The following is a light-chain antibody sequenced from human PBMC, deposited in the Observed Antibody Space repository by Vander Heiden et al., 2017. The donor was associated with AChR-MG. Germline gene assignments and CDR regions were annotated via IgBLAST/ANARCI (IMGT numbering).Light chain of an antibody. CDR1: SSHLGPGPD. CDR2: GNN. CDR3: QSYDSSLSGYV. Sequence: QSVLTPPPSVSGAPGPRVPISDTGSSSHLGPGPDVHWYQQLPGTAPKLLIYGNNKRPSGVPDRLSVSKSGTSASLAISGLQAEDEADYYCQSYDSSLSGYVFGTGTKVTVL. V-gene: IGLV1-40*01. J-gene: IGLJ1*01.